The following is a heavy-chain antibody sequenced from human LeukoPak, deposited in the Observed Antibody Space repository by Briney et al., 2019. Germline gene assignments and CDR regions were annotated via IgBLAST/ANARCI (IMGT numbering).Heavy chain of an antibody. CDR2: ISLSGQT. Sequence: PSETLSLTCGVSGGSIRSTNWWSWVRPPPGQGLERIGEISLSGQTNFNPSLNGRVTMSLDESRNQLSLKLSSVTAADTAIYYCSRESGAFCPFGYWGQGTLVIVPP. D-gene: IGHD1-26*01. CDR1: GGSIRSTNW. J-gene: IGHJ4*02. CDR3: SRESGAFCPFGY. V-gene: IGHV4/OR15-8*02.